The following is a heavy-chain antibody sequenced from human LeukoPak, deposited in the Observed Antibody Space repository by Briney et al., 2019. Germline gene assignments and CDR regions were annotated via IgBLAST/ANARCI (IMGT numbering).Heavy chain of an antibody. Sequence: GRSLRLSCAASGFTFSSYAMHWVRQAPGKGLEGVAVISYDGSNKYYADSVKGRFTISRDNSKNTLYLQMNSLRPEDTAVYYCARDRRFDYAFDPWGQGTLVTVSS. CDR2: ISYDGSNK. J-gene: IGHJ5*02. CDR3: ARDRRFDYAFDP. D-gene: IGHD4/OR15-4a*01. CDR1: GFTFSSYA. V-gene: IGHV3-30*04.